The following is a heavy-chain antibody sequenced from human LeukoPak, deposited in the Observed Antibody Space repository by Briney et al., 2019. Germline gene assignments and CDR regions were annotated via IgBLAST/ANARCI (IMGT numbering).Heavy chain of an antibody. Sequence: ASVKVSCKASGYTFTTYDINWVRQATGQGLEWMGWMNPNSGNTGYAQKFQGRVTITRDTSASTAYMELSSLRSEDTAVYYCARDLYGSGSYYFDSWGQGTLVTVSS. J-gene: IGHJ4*02. CDR3: ARDLYGSGSYYFDS. D-gene: IGHD3-10*01. CDR1: GYTFTTYD. CDR2: MNPNSGNT. V-gene: IGHV1-8*01.